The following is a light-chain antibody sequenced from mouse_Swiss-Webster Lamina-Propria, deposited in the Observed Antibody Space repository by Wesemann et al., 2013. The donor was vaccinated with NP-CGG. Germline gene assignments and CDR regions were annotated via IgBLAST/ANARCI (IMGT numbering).Light chain of an antibody. CDR1: QDVSTA. V-gene: IGKV6-23*01. CDR2: WAS. CDR3: QQYSSYPWT. J-gene: IGKJ1*01. Sequence: MTQSPKSMSMSVGERVTLSCKASQDVSTAVAWYQQKPGQSPKLLIYWASTRHTGVPDRFTGSGSGTDFTLTISNVQSEDLADYFCQQYSSYPWTFGGGTKLEIK.